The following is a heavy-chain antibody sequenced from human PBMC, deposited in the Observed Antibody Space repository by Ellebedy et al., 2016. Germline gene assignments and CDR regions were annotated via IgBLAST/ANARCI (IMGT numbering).Heavy chain of an antibody. CDR2: ISAYNGNT. CDR3: ARVPHDYGEPTEYFQH. V-gene: IGHV1-18*01. CDR1: GYTFTSYG. Sequence: ASVKVSCXASGYTFTSYGISWVRQAPGQGLEWMGWISAYNGNTNYAQKLQGRVTMTTDTSTSTAYMELRSLRSDDTAVYYCARVPHDYGEPTEYFQHWGQGTLVTVSS. J-gene: IGHJ1*01. D-gene: IGHD4-17*01.